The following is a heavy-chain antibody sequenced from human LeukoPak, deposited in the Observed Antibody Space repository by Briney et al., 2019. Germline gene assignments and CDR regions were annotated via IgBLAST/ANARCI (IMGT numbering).Heavy chain of an antibody. Sequence: PRGSLRLSCAASGFTVSSNYMSWVRQAPGKGLEWVSVIYSGGSTYYADSVKGRFTISRDNSKNTLYVQVNSLRAEDTAVYYCAKGDNYGDYLSFDYWGQGTLVTVSS. CDR3: AKGDNYGDYLSFDY. V-gene: IGHV3-53*01. J-gene: IGHJ4*02. CDR2: IYSGGST. D-gene: IGHD4-17*01. CDR1: GFTVSSNY.